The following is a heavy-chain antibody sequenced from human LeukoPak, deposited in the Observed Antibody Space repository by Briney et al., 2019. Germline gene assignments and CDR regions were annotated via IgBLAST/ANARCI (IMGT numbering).Heavy chain of an antibody. V-gene: IGHV4-4*07. J-gene: IGHJ4*02. D-gene: IGHD6-19*01. CDR2: IYTSGST. CDR3: ARDGAYSSGPLDY. CDR1: GGSISSNY. Sequence: SETLSLTCTVSGGSISSNYLSWIRQPAGQGLEWIGRIYTSGSTNYNPPLKSRVTMSVDTSKNQFSLKLSSVTAADTAVYYCARDGAYSSGPLDYWGQGTLVTVSS.